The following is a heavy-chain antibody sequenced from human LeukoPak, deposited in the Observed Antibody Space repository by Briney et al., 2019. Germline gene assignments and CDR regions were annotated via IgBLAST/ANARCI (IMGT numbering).Heavy chain of an antibody. D-gene: IGHD6-19*01. J-gene: IGHJ6*02. CDR1: GFTFSSYA. V-gene: IGHV3-23*01. CDR3: AKGWLSSGAFKNYYYGMDV. Sequence: GSLRLSCAASGFTFSSYAMSWVRQAPGKGLEWVSAISGSGGSTYYADSVKGRFTISRDNSKNTLYLQMNSLRAEDTAVYYCAKGWLSSGAFKNYYYGMDVWGQGTTVTVSS. CDR2: ISGSGGST.